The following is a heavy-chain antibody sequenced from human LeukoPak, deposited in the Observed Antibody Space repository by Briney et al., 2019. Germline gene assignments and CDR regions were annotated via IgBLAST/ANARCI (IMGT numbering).Heavy chain of an antibody. CDR2: IYYNRST. Sequence: SDTQALLCTFSCGSFSSGGYYWTWIRQHPAKGLERIGHIYYNRSTYSNASVKSRITISVVTSKNQLSLNLRAMTAADSAVYYCARALLCGGDCYPTYYFDNWGQGTLVTVSS. J-gene: IGHJ4*02. V-gene: IGHV4-31*03. CDR1: CGSFSSGGYY. D-gene: IGHD2-21*02. CDR3: ARALLCGGDCYPTYYFDN.